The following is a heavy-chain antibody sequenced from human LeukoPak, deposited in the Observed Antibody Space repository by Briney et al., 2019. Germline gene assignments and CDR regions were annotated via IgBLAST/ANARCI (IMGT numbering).Heavy chain of an antibody. Sequence: GGSLRLSCAASGFTFSSYGMHWVRQAPGKGLEWVAFIRYDGSNKYYADSVKGRFTISRDNSKNTLYLQMNSLRAEDTAVYYCAKEGKNNWNRIDYWGQGTLVTVSS. CDR1: GFTFSSYG. CDR3: AKEGKNNWNRIDY. V-gene: IGHV3-30*02. D-gene: IGHD1-20*01. J-gene: IGHJ4*02. CDR2: IRYDGSNK.